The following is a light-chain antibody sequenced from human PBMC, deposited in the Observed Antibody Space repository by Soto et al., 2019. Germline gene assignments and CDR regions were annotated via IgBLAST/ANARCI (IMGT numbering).Light chain of an antibody. CDR1: SSDIGVYNH. V-gene: IGLV2-14*01. CDR3: SSFTSTSTNYV. CDR2: DVS. Sequence: QSVLTQPASVSGSPGQSITISCTGTSSDIGVYNHVSWYQQHPGKAPKLMIYDVSNRPSGVSNRFSGSKSGNTASLTISGLQPEDEDDYYCSSFTSTSTNYVFGTGTKVTVL. J-gene: IGLJ1*01.